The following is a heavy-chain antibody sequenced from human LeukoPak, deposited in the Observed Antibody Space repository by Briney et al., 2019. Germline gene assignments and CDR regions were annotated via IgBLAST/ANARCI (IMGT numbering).Heavy chain of an antibody. CDR2: ISWNSGTI. D-gene: IGHD6-19*01. Sequence: GGSLRLSCAASGFTFDDYAMHWVRQAPGKGLEWVSGISWNSGTIGYADSVKGRFTISRDNAKNSLYLQMNSLRAEDTALYYCVKVGGPRYSSGWPHFDNWGQGTLVTVSS. CDR3: VKVGGPRYSSGWPHFDN. J-gene: IGHJ4*02. V-gene: IGHV3-9*01. CDR1: GFTFDDYA.